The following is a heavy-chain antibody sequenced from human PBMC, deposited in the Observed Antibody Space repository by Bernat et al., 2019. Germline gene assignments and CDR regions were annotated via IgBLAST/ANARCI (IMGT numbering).Heavy chain of an antibody. D-gene: IGHD3-3*01. CDR2: INHSGST. CDR1: GGSFSGYY. V-gene: IGHV4-34*01. CDR3: AVHFNYDFWSGYPKGYMDV. J-gene: IGHJ6*02. Sequence: QVQLQQWGAGLLKPSETLSLTCAVYGGSFSGYYWSWIRQPPGKGLEWIGEINHSGSTNYNPSLKSRVTISVDTSKNQFSLKLSSVTAADTAVYYCAVHFNYDFWSGYPKGYMDVWGQGTTVTVSS.